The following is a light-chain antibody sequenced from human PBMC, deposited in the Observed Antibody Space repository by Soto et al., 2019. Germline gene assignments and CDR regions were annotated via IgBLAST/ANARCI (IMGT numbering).Light chain of an antibody. J-gene: IGKJ1*01. V-gene: IGKV1-8*01. CDR3: QQHYSYPRT. CDR1: EGISSY. CDR2: AAS. Sequence: AIRVTHSPSSLAASTGDRFTITCRASEGISSYLAWYQQKPGKAPNLLMYAASTSQSGVPSRFSGSGSGKAFTLTITCLQSEDFATYHCQQHYSYPRTFGQGTKVDIK.